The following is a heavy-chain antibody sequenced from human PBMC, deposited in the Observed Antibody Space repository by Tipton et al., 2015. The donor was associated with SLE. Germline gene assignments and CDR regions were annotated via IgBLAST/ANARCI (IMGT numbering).Heavy chain of an antibody. V-gene: IGHV3-21*01. CDR1: GFTFSSYS. J-gene: IGHJ5*02. CDR2: ISSSSTYI. Sequence: SLRLSCAASGFTFSSYSMNWVRQAPGKGLEWVSSISSSSTYIYYADSVKGRFTISRDNAKNSLYLQMNSLRAEDTAAYYCARLLPMVRGWFDPWGQGTLVTVSS. D-gene: IGHD3-10*01. CDR3: ARLLPMVRGWFDP.